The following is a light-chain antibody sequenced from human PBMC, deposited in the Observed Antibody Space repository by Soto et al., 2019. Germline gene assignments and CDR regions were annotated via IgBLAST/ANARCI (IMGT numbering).Light chain of an antibody. CDR3: QSYDSSLSGFYV. Sequence: QSVLTQPPSVSGAPGQRVTISCTGSSSNIRAGYDVHWYQQLPGTAPKLLIYGNSNRPSGVPDRFSGSKSGTSASLAITGLQAGDEADYYCQSYDSSLSGFYVFGTGTKVTVL. CDR2: GNS. CDR1: SSNIRAGYD. V-gene: IGLV1-40*01. J-gene: IGLJ1*01.